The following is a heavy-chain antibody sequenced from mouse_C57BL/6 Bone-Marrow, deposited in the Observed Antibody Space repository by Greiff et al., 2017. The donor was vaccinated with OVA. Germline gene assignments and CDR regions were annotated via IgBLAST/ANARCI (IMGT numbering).Heavy chain of an antibody. CDR2: IHPNSGST. J-gene: IGHJ1*03. Sequence: VQLQQPGAELVKPGASVKLSCKASGYTFTSYWMHWVKQRPGQGLEWIGMIHPNSGSTNYNEKFKSKATLTVDKSSSTAYMQLSSLTSEDSAVYYCARRVVTSQSYWYFDVWGTGTTVTVSS. D-gene: IGHD2-1*01. CDR1: GYTFTSYW. V-gene: IGHV1-64*01. CDR3: ARRVVTSQSYWYFDV.